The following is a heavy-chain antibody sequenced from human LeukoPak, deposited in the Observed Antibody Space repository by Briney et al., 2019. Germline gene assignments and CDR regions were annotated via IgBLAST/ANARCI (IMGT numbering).Heavy chain of an antibody. Sequence: LSETLSHTCTASGNYLSSGDYLWSWIRRPAGKGLEWIGRIYTSGSTNYNPSLKSRVIISVDMSKNQFSLKLTSVTAADTALYYCARGSGTLDAFDICGQGTMVMVSS. J-gene: IGHJ3*02. CDR1: GNYLSSGDYL. D-gene: IGHD1-1*01. CDR3: ARGSGTLDAFDI. CDR2: IYTSGST. V-gene: IGHV4-61*02.